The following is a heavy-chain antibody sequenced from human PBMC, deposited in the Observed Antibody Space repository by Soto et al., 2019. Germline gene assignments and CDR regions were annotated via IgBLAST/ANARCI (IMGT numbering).Heavy chain of an antibody. CDR1: GGTFSSYT. J-gene: IGHJ6*03. V-gene: IGHV1-69*04. Sequence: ASVKVSCKASGGTFSSYTISWVRQAPGQGLEWMGRIIPILGIANYAQKFQGRVTITADKSTSTAYMELSSLRSEDTAVYYCARDRDSLGYCSGGSCQTNLLFSFGNRYYYYYMDVWGKGTTVTVSS. D-gene: IGHD2-15*01. CDR3: ARDRDSLGYCSGGSCQTNLLFSFGNRYYYYYMDV. CDR2: IIPILGIA.